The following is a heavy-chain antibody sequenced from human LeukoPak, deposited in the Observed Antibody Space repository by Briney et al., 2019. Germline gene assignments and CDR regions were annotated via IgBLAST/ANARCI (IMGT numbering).Heavy chain of an antibody. D-gene: IGHD4-17*01. Sequence: PSETLSLTCTVSGGSISSYYWSWIRQPPGKGLEWIGYIYYSGSTNYNPSLKSRVTISVDTSKNQFSLKLSSVTAADTAVYYCARPGDYGAFGIWGQGTMVTVSS. V-gene: IGHV4-59*01. CDR1: GGSISSYY. CDR2: IYYSGST. J-gene: IGHJ3*02. CDR3: ARPGDYGAFGI.